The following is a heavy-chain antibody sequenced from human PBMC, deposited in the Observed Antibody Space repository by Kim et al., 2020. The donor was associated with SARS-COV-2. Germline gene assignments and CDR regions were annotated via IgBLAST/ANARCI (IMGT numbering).Heavy chain of an antibody. CDR2: ISYDGDSR. V-gene: IGHV3-30-3*01. Sequence: GGSLRLSCAASGFTFTDYGLHWVRQAPGKGLEWVAVISYDGDSRSYADSVRGRFTISRDNSKNTFYLQMNNLRTEDTAVYFCAREDQYHGSGSSNPGESWGQGTLVTVS. J-gene: IGHJ5*02. CDR1: GFTFTDYG. D-gene: IGHD3-10*01. CDR3: AREDQYHGSGSSNPGES.